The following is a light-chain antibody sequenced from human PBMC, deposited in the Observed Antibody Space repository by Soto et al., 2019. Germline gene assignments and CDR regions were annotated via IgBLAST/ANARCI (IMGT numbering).Light chain of an antibody. V-gene: IGKV3-11*01. CDR1: QSVGSY. CDR3: HQRSNWPGT. J-gene: IGKJ5*01. CDR2: DAS. Sequence: EIVLTQSPATVSLSPGERATVSCRASQSVGSYLAWYQQRPGQAPRLLIYDASLRATGIPARFSGSGSGTDFTLTISMLEPEDFAVYYCHQRSNWPGTFGQGTRLEIK.